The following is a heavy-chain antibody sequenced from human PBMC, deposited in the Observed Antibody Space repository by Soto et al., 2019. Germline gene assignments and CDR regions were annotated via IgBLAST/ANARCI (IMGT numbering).Heavy chain of an antibody. CDR3: AKDRSSTSCYAFDY. Sequence: GGSLRLSCAASGFTFRNYAMSWARQAPGKGLEWVSAISGSGGTTHYADSVRGRFTISRDNSKNTLYLQMNSLRVEDTAVYYCAKDRSSTSCYAFDYWGQGSLVTVSS. V-gene: IGHV3-23*01. D-gene: IGHD2-2*01. J-gene: IGHJ4*02. CDR1: GFTFRNYA. CDR2: ISGSGGTT.